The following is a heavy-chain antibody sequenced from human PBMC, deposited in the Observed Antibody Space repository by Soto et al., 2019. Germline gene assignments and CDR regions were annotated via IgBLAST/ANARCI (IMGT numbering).Heavy chain of an antibody. CDR3: ARKVLGSTSRPDWWYFDL. J-gene: IGHJ2*01. CDR2: ISGGGDRT. Sequence: EVQLLESGGGLVQPGGSLRLSCVGSGFTFINYAMNWVRQTPGKGLEWVSTISGGGDRTFDADTVKGRFTISRDHSKNTVNLQMNSLRADDTAVYYCARKVLGSTSRPDWWYFDLWGRGTLVTVSS. V-gene: IGHV3-23*01. CDR1: GFTFINYA. D-gene: IGHD2-2*01.